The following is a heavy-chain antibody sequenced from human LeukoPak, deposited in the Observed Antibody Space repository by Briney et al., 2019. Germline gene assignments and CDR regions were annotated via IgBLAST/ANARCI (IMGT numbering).Heavy chain of an antibody. CDR1: GGSISSYY. J-gene: IGHJ5*02. D-gene: IGHD6-19*01. CDR3: ARQQGIAVADNWFDP. Sequence: SETLSLTCTVSGGSISSYYWSWIRQPPGKGLEWIGYIYYSGSTNYNPSLKSRVTISVDTSKNQFSLKLSSVTAADTAVYYCARQQGIAVADNWFDPWGQGTLVTVSS. V-gene: IGHV4-59*01. CDR2: IYYSGST.